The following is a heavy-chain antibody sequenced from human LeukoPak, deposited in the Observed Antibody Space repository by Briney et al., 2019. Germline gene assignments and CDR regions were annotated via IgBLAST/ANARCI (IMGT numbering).Heavy chain of an antibody. Sequence: SETLSLTCTVSDYSISSGYYWGWIRQPPGKGLEWIGSMYHSGSTYYKPSLKSRVTISVDTSKNQFSLKLSSVTAADTAVYYCAREVSSSWKGIDYWGQGTLVTVSS. D-gene: IGHD6-13*01. CDR1: DYSISSGYY. J-gene: IGHJ4*02. CDR3: AREVSSSWKGIDY. CDR2: MYHSGST. V-gene: IGHV4-38-2*02.